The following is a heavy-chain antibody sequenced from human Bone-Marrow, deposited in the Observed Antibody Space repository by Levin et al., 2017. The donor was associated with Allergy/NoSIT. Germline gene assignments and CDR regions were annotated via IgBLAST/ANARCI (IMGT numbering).Heavy chain of an antibody. J-gene: IGHJ4*02. D-gene: IGHD5-12*01. CDR1: GFTFSSYS. Sequence: PGGSLRLSCAASGFTFSSYSMNWVRQAPGKGLEWVSSISSSSSYIYYADSVKGRFTISRDNAKNSLYLQMNSLRAEDTAVYYCARDRQELVRSGYAKSDYWGQGTLVTVSS. CDR3: ARDRQELVRSGYAKSDY. V-gene: IGHV3-21*01. CDR2: ISSSSSYI.